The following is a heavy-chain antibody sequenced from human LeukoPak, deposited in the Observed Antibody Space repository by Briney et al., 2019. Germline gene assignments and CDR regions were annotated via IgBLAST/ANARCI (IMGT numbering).Heavy chain of an antibody. CDR1: GGSFSGYY. CDR2: INHSGST. Sequence: PSETLSLTCAVYGGSFSGYYWSWIRQPPGKGLEWIGEINHSGSTNYNPSLKSRVTIPVDTSKNQFSLKLSSVTAADTAVYYCARTGYSSSWYHYYYGMDVWGKGTTVTVST. D-gene: IGHD6-13*01. CDR3: ARTGYSSSWYHYYYGMDV. J-gene: IGHJ6*04. V-gene: IGHV4-34*01.